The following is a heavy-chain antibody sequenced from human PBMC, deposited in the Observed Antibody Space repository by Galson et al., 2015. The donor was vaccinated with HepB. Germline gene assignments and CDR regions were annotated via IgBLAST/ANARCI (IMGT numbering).Heavy chain of an antibody. CDR3: ARYRVERAVAGTFDY. CDR1: GFTFSSHW. D-gene: IGHD6-19*01. Sequence: SLRLSCAASGFTFSSHWMHWVRQTPGKGLVWVSRINNDGSSATYVDSVKGRFTISRDNAKNTLFLQMNSLSAEDSAVYYCARYRVERAVAGTFDYWGQGTLVTVSS. CDR2: INNDGSSA. J-gene: IGHJ4*02. V-gene: IGHV3-74*03.